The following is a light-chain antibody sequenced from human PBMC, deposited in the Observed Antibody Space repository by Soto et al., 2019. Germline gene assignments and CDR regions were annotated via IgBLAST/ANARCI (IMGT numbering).Light chain of an antibody. Sequence: EIVLTQSPGTLSLSPGERATLSCRASQSVSNNYLAWYQQKPGQAPRLLIYDASNRATGIPARFSGSGSGTDFTLTISSLEPEDFAVYYCQQRSNWPPLFTFGPGTKVDI. V-gene: IGKV3-11*01. CDR2: DAS. J-gene: IGKJ3*01. CDR1: QSVSNNY. CDR3: QQRSNWPPLFT.